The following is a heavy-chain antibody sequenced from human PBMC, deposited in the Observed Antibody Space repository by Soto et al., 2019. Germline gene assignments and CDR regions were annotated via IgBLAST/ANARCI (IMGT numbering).Heavy chain of an antibody. Sequence: QVQLQQWGAGLLKPSETLSLTCTVYGGSFSGNYWSWIRQPPGMGLEWIGEISHSGSTNYNPALTSRVTISVDTSKNQFSLKLRSVTAADTAMYYCARGHLPGGNTFYYDYWGQGTLVTVSS. CDR3: ARGHLPGGNTFYYDY. CDR2: ISHSGST. CDR1: GGSFSGNY. V-gene: IGHV4-34*01. D-gene: IGHD2-15*01. J-gene: IGHJ4*02.